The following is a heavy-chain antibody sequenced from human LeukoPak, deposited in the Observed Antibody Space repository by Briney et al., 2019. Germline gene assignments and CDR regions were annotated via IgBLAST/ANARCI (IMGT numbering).Heavy chain of an antibody. Sequence: SETLSPTCTVSGGSISSSSYYWGWIRQPPGKGLEWIGSIYYSGSTYYNPSLKSRVTISVDTSKNQFSLKLSSVTAADTAVYYCAGVYYYVFPGIWGQGTMVTVSS. J-gene: IGHJ3*02. CDR3: AGVYYYVFPGI. D-gene: IGHD3-10*02. V-gene: IGHV4-39*07. CDR1: GGSISSSSYY. CDR2: IYYSGST.